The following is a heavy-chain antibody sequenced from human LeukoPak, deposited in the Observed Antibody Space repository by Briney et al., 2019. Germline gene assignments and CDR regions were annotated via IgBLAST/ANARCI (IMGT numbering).Heavy chain of an antibody. J-gene: IGHJ6*02. Sequence: SVKVSCKASGGTFSSYAISWVRQAPGQGLEWMGRIIPILGIANYAQKFQGRVTITADKSTSTAYVELSSLRSEDTAVYYCARSPRRVGATSRYYYYGMDVWGQGTTVTVSS. CDR3: ARSPRRVGATSRYYYYGMDV. CDR2: IIPILGIA. V-gene: IGHV1-69*04. CDR1: GGTFSSYA. D-gene: IGHD1-26*01.